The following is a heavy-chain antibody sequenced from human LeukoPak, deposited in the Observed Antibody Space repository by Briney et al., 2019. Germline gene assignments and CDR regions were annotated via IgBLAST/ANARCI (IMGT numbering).Heavy chain of an antibody. J-gene: IGHJ6*02. V-gene: IGHV3-7*01. Sequence: GGSLRLSCAASGFTFSNYWMSWVRQAPGKGLEWVAIIKPDGSEKYYVDSVKGRFTISRDNAKNSLYLQMNSLRAEDTAVYYCARDCIVVVGDYYYYGMDVWGQGTTVTVSS. CDR2: IKPDGSEK. CDR3: ARDCIVVVGDYYYYGMDV. CDR1: GFTFSNYW. D-gene: IGHD2-15*01.